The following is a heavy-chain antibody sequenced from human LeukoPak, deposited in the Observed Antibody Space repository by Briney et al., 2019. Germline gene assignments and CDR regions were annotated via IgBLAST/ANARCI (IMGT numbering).Heavy chain of an antibody. Sequence: SETLSLTCTVSGGSISSYYWSWIRQPPGKGLEWIGYIYHSGSTNYNPSLKSRVTVSVDTSKNQFSLKLSSVTAADTAVYYCARDPGPYYYGSGSPYYFDYWGQGTLVTVSS. V-gene: IGHV4-59*01. J-gene: IGHJ4*02. D-gene: IGHD3-10*01. CDR2: IYHSGST. CDR1: GGSISSYY. CDR3: ARDPGPYYYGSGSPYYFDY.